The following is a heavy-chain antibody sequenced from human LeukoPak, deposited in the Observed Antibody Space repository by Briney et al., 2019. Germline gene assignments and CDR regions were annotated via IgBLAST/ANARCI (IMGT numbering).Heavy chain of an antibody. CDR2: ISGSGSDI. D-gene: IGHD3-10*01. Sequence: PGGSLRLSCATSGFTFSDYYMSWIRQAPGKGLEWLSYISGSGSDINYADSVKGRFTVSRDNAKNTLYLQMNSLRDEDTAVYYCARESGYHGSGFDPWGQGTLVTVSS. CDR1: GFTFSDYY. V-gene: IGHV3-11*04. CDR3: ARESGYHGSGFDP. J-gene: IGHJ5*02.